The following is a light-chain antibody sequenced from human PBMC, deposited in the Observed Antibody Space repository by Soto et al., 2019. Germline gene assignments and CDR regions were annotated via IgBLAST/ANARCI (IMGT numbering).Light chain of an antibody. J-gene: IGLJ2*01. CDR2: EVS. CDR3: SSYTSSNTLV. CDR1: SSDVGAYNY. V-gene: IGLV2-14*01. Sequence: QSALTRPASVSGSPGQSITISCTGTSSDVGAYNYVSWYQQHPSKAPKLMIFEVSDRPSGVSNRFSGSKSGNTASLTISGLQAEDEADYYCSSYTSSNTLVFGGGTKVTVL.